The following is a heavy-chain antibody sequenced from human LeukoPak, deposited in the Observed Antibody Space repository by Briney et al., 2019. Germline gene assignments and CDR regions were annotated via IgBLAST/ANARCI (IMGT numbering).Heavy chain of an antibody. Sequence: GGSLRLSCAATGFTFSSYAMSWVRQAPGKGLEWVSAISGSGGSTYYADSVKGRFTISRDNYMNTLYLQMNSLRAEDTAVYYCAKPLGYCSSSSCFQYYYYGMDVWGKGTTVTVSS. CDR3: AKPLGYCSSSSCFQYYYYGMDV. CDR1: GFTFSSYA. CDR2: ISGSGGST. J-gene: IGHJ6*04. V-gene: IGHV3-23*01. D-gene: IGHD2-2*01.